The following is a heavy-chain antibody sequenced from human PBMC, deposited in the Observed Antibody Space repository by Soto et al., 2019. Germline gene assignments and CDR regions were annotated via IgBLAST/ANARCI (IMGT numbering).Heavy chain of an antibody. CDR2: ISGSGGST. J-gene: IGHJ5*02. V-gene: IGHV3-23*01. D-gene: IGHD7-27*01. CDR1: GFTFSSYA. Sequence: AGSLRLSCAAAGFTFSSYAMSWVPQAPGKGLKWVSAISGSGGSTYHADSVKGRFTISRDNSKNTLYLQMNSLRAEDTAVYYCAKDARTLKLGIGPADWFDPWGQGTLVTVSS. CDR3: AKDARTLKLGIGPADWFDP.